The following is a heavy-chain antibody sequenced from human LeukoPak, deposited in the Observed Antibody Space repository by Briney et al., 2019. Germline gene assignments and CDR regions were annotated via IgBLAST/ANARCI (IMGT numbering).Heavy chain of an antibody. J-gene: IGHJ4*02. CDR2: ISYDGSNK. D-gene: IGHD2-21*02. CDR1: GFTFSSYT. CDR3: AKEEEVTAIAY. V-gene: IGHV3-30*04. Sequence: GRSLRLSCAASGFTFSSYTMHWVRQAPGKGLEWVAVISYDGSNKYYADSVKGRFTISRDNSKNTLYLQMNSLRAEDTAVYYCAKEEEVTAIAYWGQGTLVTVSS.